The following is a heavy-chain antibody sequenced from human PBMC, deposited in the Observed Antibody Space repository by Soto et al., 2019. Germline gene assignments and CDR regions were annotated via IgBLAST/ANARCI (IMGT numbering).Heavy chain of an antibody. CDR2: ISGYNGDT. CDR1: GYTFTSYG. Sequence: QVQLVQSGAEVNNPGAPVKVSCKASGYTFTSYGISWVRQAPGQGLEGMGWISGYNGDTNYAQKLQGRVTMTTDTSMSTAYIELGSLRSDATAVSYCAREDPLSLSWGEGALVTVSS. CDR3: AREDPLSLS. D-gene: IGHD2-2*01. J-gene: IGHJ4*02. V-gene: IGHV1-18*01.